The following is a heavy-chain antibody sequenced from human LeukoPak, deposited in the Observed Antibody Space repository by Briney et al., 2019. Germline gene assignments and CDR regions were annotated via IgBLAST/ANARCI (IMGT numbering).Heavy chain of an antibody. CDR2: ISSSSGYI. D-gene: IGHD6-6*01. Sequence: PGGSLRLSCAASGFTFSSYSMNWLRQAPGKGLEWVSSISSSSGYIYHADSVKGRFTISRDNAKNSLYLQMNSLRAEDTAVYYCAREYSSSVSFDPWGQGTLVTVSS. CDR1: GFTFSSYS. CDR3: AREYSSSVSFDP. V-gene: IGHV3-21*01. J-gene: IGHJ5*02.